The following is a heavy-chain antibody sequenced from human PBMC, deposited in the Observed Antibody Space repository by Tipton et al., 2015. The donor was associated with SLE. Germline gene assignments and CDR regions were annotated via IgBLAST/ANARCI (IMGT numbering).Heavy chain of an antibody. J-gene: IGHJ4*02. D-gene: IGHD1-26*01. Sequence: SLRLSCAASGFTFSSYWMSWVRQAPGKGLEWVANIMQDGSEKYYVDSVKGRFTISRDNAQNSLYLQMNSLRAEDTAVYYCARDRVREYFDYWGQGTLVTVSS. CDR1: GFTFSSYW. CDR2: IMQDGSEK. V-gene: IGHV3-7*01. CDR3: ARDRVREYFDY.